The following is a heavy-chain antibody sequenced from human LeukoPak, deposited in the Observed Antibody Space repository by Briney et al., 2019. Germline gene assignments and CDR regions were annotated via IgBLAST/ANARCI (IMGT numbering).Heavy chain of an antibody. V-gene: IGHV1-18*01. J-gene: IGHJ4*02. Sequence: GASVKVSCKCSGYTFKTYDVTWVRQAPGQGLEWMGWISTDTGNTNYAQSLQGRVTMTTDTSTTTAYMELRRLRSDDTAVYYCARGATYGSNSGTLRWDYFDSWGQGTLVTVSS. CDR3: ARGATYGSNSGTLRWDYFDS. CDR1: GYTFKTYD. D-gene: IGHD4-23*01. CDR2: ISTDTGNT.